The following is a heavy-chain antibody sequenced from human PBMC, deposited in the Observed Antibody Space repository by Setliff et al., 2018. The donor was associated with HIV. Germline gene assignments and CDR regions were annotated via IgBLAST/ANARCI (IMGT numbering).Heavy chain of an antibody. Sequence: GGSLRLFCAASGFNFSNAWMNWVRQAPGKGLEWVGRIKSKTDGVTTDYAAPVKGRFTISRDDSKNTLYLQMNSLKTEDTAVYYCTTAPGSGWSTDAFDIWGQGTMVTVSS. CDR3: TTAPGSGWSTDAFDI. CDR2: IKSKTDGVTT. J-gene: IGHJ3*02. V-gene: IGHV3-15*01. CDR1: GFNFSNAW. D-gene: IGHD6-19*01.